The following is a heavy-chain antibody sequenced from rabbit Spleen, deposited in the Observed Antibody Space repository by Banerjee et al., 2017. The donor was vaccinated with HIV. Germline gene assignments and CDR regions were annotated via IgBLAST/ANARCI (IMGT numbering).Heavy chain of an antibody. D-gene: IGHD6-1*01. CDR1: GFSFSYSDY. CDR2: IGAGISYTI. V-gene: IGHV1S40*01. J-gene: IGHJ4*01. CDR3: ARLGHADYPYAYGLKL. Sequence: QSLEESGGDLVKPGASLTLTCTASGFSFSYSDYMRWVRQPPGKGPEWIACIGAGISYTIYYATWAKGRFTISKTSSTTVTLQMTSLTVADTAPYFCARLGHADYPYAYGLKLWGPGTLVTVS.